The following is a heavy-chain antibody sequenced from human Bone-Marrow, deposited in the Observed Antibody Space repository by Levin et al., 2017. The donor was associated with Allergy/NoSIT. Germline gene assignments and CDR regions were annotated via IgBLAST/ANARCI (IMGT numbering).Heavy chain of an antibody. J-gene: IGHJ3*02. CDR1: GYTFTDYY. CDR3: ARDPDYYDRAFDI. D-gene: IGHD3-22*01. CDR2: INPNSGGT. V-gene: IGHV1-2*06. Sequence: ASVKVSCKASGYTFTDYYMNWVRQAPGQGLEWMGRINPNSGGTNYAQKFQGRVTMTRDTSISTPYMELRGLRSDDTAVYYCARDPDYYDRAFDIWGQGTLVTVSS.